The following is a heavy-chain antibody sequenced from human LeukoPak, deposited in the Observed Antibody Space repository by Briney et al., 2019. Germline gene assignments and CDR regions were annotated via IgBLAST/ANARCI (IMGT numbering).Heavy chain of an antibody. J-gene: IGHJ4*02. D-gene: IGHD6-13*01. CDR1: GFTFSSYS. CDR2: ISSSSSYI. Sequence: GGSLRLSCAASGFTFSSYSMNWVRQAPGKGLEWVSSISSSSSYIYYADSVKGRFTISRDNAKNSLYLQMNSLRAEDTAVYYCARENDGHQLVRSGSFDYWGQGTLVTVSS. CDR3: ARENDGHQLVRSGSFDY. V-gene: IGHV3-21*01.